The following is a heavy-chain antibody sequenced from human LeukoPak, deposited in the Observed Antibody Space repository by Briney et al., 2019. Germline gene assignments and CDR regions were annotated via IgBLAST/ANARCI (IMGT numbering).Heavy chain of an antibody. V-gene: IGHV4-59*08. CDR1: GGSISSYY. CDR3: ARHVTVASRGFDY. Sequence: PSETLSLTCTVPGGSISSYYWSWIRQPPGKGLEWIGYILNIGSTNYNPSLKSRVTISLDTSKNQLSLKLSSVTAADTAVYYCARHVTVASRGFDYWGQGTLVTVSS. CDR2: ILNIGST. D-gene: IGHD5-12*01. J-gene: IGHJ4*02.